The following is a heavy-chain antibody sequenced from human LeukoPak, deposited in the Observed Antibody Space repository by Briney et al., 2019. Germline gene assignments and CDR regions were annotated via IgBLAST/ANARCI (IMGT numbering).Heavy chain of an antibody. J-gene: IGHJ4*02. CDR1: GFTFSSYA. D-gene: IGHD5-18*01. CDR2: ISGSGGST. V-gene: IGHV3-23*01. CDR3: AIPSTVDTAMVYFDY. Sequence: LAGGSLRLSCAASGFTFSSYAMSWVRQAPGKGLEWVSAISGSGGSTYYADSVKGRFTISRDNSKNTLYLQMNSLRAEDTAVYYCAIPSTVDTAMVYFDYWGQGTLVTVSS.